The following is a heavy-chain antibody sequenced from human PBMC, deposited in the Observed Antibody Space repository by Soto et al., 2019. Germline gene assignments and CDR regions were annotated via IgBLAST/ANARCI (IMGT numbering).Heavy chain of an antibody. CDR3: ARGPRRKVDDSSGPNWFDH. Sequence: LRLSCAASGFTFSSYSMNWVRQAPGKGLEWVSYISSSSSTIYYADSVKGRFTISRDNAKNSLYLQMNSLRDEDTAVYYCARGPRRKVDDSSGPNWFDHWGQGTLVTVSS. CDR1: GFTFSSYS. CDR2: ISSSSSTI. J-gene: IGHJ5*02. D-gene: IGHD3-22*01. V-gene: IGHV3-48*02.